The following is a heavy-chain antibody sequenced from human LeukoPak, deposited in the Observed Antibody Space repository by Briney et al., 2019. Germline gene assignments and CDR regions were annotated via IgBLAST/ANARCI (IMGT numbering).Heavy chain of an antibody. CDR1: GFTFSSYD. V-gene: IGHV3-13*01. J-gene: IGHJ4*02. CDR2: IGTAGDT. Sequence: PGGSLRLSCAASGFTFSSYDMHWVRQATGKGLEWVSAIGTAGDTYYPGSVKGRFTISRDNSKNTLYLQMNSLRAEDTAVYYCARNYPRRKFFDYWGQGTLVTVSS. CDR3: ARNYPRRKFFDY. D-gene: IGHD1-14*01.